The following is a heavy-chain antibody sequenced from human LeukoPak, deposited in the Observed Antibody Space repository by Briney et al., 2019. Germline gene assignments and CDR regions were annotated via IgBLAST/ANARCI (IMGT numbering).Heavy chain of an antibody. CDR1: GGSISSGGYS. J-gene: IGHJ4*02. D-gene: IGHD3-10*01. CDR2: IYHSGST. Sequence: SETLSLTCAVSGGSISSGGYSWSWIRQPPGKGLEWIGYIYHSGSTYYNPSLKSRVTISVDRSKNQFSLKLSSVTAAGTAVYYCARGIVGSATFDYWGQGTLVTVSS. V-gene: IGHV4-30-2*01. CDR3: ARGIVGSATFDY.